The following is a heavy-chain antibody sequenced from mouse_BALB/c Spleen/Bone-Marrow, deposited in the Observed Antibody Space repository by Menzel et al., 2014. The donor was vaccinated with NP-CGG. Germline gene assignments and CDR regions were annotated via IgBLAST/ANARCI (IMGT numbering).Heavy chain of an antibody. CDR2: INPYNGDT. CDR3: GGVFTVVAKKYIYAMDY. J-gene: IGHJ4*01. D-gene: IGHD1-1*01. CDR1: GYSFTGYF. V-gene: IGHV1-37*01. Sequence: EVQLQQSGPELVKPGASVKISCKASGYSFTGYFMNWVKQSHGKSLEWIGRINPYNGDTFYNQKFKGKATLTVDKSSSTAHMGLLRVSSEDSAVYYCGGVFTVVAKKYIYAMDYWGQKTSLTVSS.